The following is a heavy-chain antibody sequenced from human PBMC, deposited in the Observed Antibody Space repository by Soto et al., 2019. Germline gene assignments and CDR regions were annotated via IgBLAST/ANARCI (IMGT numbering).Heavy chain of an antibody. CDR1: GGSISNYY. Sequence: SETLSLTCTVSGGSISNYYWTWIRQPAGKGLEWIGRIYTTGSTNYNPSLKSRLTMSVDTSKNQFSLKLNSVTAAGTALYYCARQTTYISSWFDYWGHGTLVTVSS. V-gene: IGHV4-4*07. CDR2: IYTTGST. J-gene: IGHJ5*01. D-gene: IGHD6-13*01. CDR3: ARQTTYISSWFDY.